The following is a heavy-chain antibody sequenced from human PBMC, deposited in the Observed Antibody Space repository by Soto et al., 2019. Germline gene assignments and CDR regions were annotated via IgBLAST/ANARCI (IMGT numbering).Heavy chain of an antibody. Sequence: ASVKVSCQASGYTFTIFDIHWGRQPPGQGLEWMGIINPSGGSASYAQQFQGRVTMTRDTSTGTFYMDLSSLRSEDTAVYYCARATGFTFQHWGQGTMVRVSS. CDR2: INPSGGSA. J-gene: IGHJ1*01. CDR1: GYTFTIFD. D-gene: IGHD1-1*01. V-gene: IGHV1-46*01. CDR3: ARATGFTFQH.